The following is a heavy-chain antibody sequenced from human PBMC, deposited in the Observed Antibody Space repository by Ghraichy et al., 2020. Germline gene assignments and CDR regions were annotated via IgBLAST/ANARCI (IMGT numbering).Heavy chain of an antibody. V-gene: IGHV2-70*04. J-gene: IGHJ4*02. CDR1: GFSLSSSGMR. CDR2: IDWDDDK. Sequence: SGPTLVKPTQTLTLTCTFSGFSLSSSGMRVSWIRQPPGKALEWLARIDWDDDKFYSTSLKTRLTISKDTSKNQVVLTMTNMDPVDTATYYCARMKDSYDSSGYLSIIDYWGQGTLVTVSS. CDR3: ARMKDSYDSSGYLSIIDY. D-gene: IGHD3-22*01.